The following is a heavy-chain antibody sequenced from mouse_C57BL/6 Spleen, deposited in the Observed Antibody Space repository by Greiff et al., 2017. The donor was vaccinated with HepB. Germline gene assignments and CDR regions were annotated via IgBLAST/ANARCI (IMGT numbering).Heavy chain of an antibody. D-gene: IGHD1-1*01. J-gene: IGHJ3*01. CDR3: ARESYYYGSSWFAY. CDR1: GYAFSSSW. V-gene: IGHV1-82*01. CDR2: IYPGDGDT. Sequence: QVQLQQSGPELVKPGASVKISCKASGYAFSSSWMNWVKQRPGKGLEWIGRIYPGDGDTNYNGKFKGKATLTADKSSSTAYMQLSSLTSEDSAVCFCARESYYYGSSWFAYWGQGTLVTVSA.